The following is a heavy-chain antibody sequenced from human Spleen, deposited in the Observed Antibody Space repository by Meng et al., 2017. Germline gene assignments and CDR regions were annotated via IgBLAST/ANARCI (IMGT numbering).Heavy chain of an antibody. CDR2: ISSSGSTI. CDR1: GFTFSSYE. V-gene: IGHV3-48*03. CDR3: AKDISVLMVYALDY. J-gene: IGHJ4*02. Sequence: GESLKISCAASGFTFSSYEMNWVRQAPGKGLEWVSYISSSGSTIYYADPVKGRFTISRDNAKNSLYLQMNSLRAEDTALYYCAKDISVLMVYALDYWGQGTLVTVSS. D-gene: IGHD2-8*01.